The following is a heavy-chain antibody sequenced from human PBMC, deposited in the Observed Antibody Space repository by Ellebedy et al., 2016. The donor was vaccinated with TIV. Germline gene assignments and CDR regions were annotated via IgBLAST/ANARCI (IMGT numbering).Heavy chain of an antibody. Sequence: AASVKVSCKASGYSFTTYHIHWVRQAPGQGLEWMGVINPSGGSPTYAQKFQGRVTMTRDTSTSTAYMELSSLRSEDTAVFYCARERRAGATTNFYYYGMDVWGQGTTVTVSS. D-gene: IGHD1-26*01. CDR3: ARERRAGATTNFYYYGMDV. J-gene: IGHJ6*02. CDR2: INPSGGSP. CDR1: GYSFTTYH. V-gene: IGHV1-46*01.